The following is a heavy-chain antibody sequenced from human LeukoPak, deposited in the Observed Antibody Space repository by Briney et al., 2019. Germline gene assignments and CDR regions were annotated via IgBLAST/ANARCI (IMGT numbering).Heavy chain of an antibody. CDR3: AREHPRGEVDDFDY. CDR2: IYYSGST. J-gene: IGHJ4*02. CDR1: GGSISSGDYY. D-gene: IGHD3-16*01. Sequence: MASETLSLTCTVSGGSISSGDYYWSWIRQPPGKGLEWIGYIYYSGSTYYNPSLKSRVTISVDTSKNQFSLKLSSVTAADTAVYYCAREHPRGEVDDFDYWGQGTLVTVSS. V-gene: IGHV4-30-4*08.